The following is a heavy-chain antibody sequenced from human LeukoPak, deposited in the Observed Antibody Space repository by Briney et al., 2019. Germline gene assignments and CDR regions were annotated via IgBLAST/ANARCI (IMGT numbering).Heavy chain of an antibody. CDR3: ARGRVAAALYY. J-gene: IGHJ4*02. D-gene: IGHD6-13*01. V-gene: IGHV1-69*05. CDR1: GGTFSSYA. Sequence: ASVKVSCKASGGTFSSYAISWVRQAPGQGLEWMGGIIPIFGTANYAQKFQGRVTMTRDTSTSTVYMELSSLRSEDTAVYYCARGRVAAALYYWGQGTLVTVSS. CDR2: IIPIFGTA.